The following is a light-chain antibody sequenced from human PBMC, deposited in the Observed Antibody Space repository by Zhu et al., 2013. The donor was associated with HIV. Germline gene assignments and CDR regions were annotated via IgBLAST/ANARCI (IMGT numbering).Light chain of an antibody. J-gene: IGKJ2*03. V-gene: IGKV3D-15*01. CDR2: GAS. CDR3: QQHKDWPPS. Sequence: EIVLTQSPGTLSLSPGERATLSCRASQSVTSSYLAWYQQKPGQAPRLLIYGASNRATGIPARFSGSGSGTEFTLTISSLQSEDSAVYYCQQHKDWPPSFGQGTKLEI. CDR1: QSVTSSY.